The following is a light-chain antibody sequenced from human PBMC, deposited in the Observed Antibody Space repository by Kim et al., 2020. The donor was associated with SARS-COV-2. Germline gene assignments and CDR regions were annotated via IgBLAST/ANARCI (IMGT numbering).Light chain of an antibody. CDR1: SGSIASNY. CDR3: QSYDSSNQV. V-gene: IGLV6-57*01. Sequence: GKTVTLSCTRSSGSIASNYVQWYQQRPGSSPTTVIYEDNQSPSGVPDRFSGSIDSSSNSASLTISGLKTEDEADYYCQSYDSSNQVFGGGTQLTVL. CDR2: EDN. J-gene: IGLJ2*01.